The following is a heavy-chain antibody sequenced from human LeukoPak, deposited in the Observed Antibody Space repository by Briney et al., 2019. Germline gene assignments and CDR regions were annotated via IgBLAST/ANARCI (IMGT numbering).Heavy chain of an antibody. CDR2: ISTYGGNT. J-gene: IGHJ4*02. CDR3: ARAKTSSGYYVY. CDR1: GYAFTTYG. V-gene: IGHV1-18*01. D-gene: IGHD6-19*01. Sequence: ASVKVSCKASGYAFTTYGISWVRQAPGQGLEWMGWISTYGGNTNYAQKLQGRVTMTTDTSTSTAYMELRSLRSDDTAVYYRARAKTSSGYYVYWGQGTLVTVSS.